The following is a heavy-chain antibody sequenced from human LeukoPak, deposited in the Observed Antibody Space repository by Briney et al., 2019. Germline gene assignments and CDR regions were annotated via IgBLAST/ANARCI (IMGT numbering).Heavy chain of an antibody. Sequence: PSETLSLTCTVSGGSISSGRYWWSWIRQPAGKGLEWIVRMYTSGSTNYNPSLKSRVTISVDTSKNQFSLKLSSVTAADTAVYYCARDMPHYYDSSEDYFYYYYMDVWGKGTTVTVSS. J-gene: IGHJ6*03. V-gene: IGHV4-61*02. CDR3: ARDMPHYYDSSEDYFYYYYMDV. CDR1: GGSISSGRYW. CDR2: MYTSGST. D-gene: IGHD3-22*01.